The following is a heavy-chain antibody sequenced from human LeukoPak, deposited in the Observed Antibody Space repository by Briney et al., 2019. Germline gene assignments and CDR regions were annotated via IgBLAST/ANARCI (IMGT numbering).Heavy chain of an antibody. J-gene: IGHJ4*02. Sequence: PGGSLRLSYAAYGFTFSIYSMNWVRQAPGKGLEWISYINSGGGTTYYADSVKGRFTISRDNAKNSLYLQLNSLRAEDTAVYYCTKEVRFQIDYWGQGTLVTVSA. CDR3: TKEVRFQIDY. D-gene: IGHD3-3*01. CDR2: INSGGGTT. V-gene: IGHV3-48*01. CDR1: GFTFSIYS.